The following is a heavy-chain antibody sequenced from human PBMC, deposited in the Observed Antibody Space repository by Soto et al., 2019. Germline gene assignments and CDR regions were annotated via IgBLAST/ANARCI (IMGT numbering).Heavy chain of an antibody. Sequence: SETLSLTCAVYGGSFSGYYCRWIRQPPGKGLEWIGEIINSGSTNYNPSLKSRVTISVDTSKIQSFLKLSSVTAADMAVYYCARVELEGWFEPWGQGTLVSVSS. J-gene: IGHJ5*02. D-gene: IGHD1-7*01. CDR1: GGSFSGYY. CDR2: IINSGST. V-gene: IGHV4-34*12. CDR3: ARVELEGWFEP.